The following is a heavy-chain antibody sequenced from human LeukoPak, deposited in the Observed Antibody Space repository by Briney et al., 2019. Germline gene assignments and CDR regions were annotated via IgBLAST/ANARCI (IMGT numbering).Heavy chain of an antibody. J-gene: IGHJ4*02. CDR2: TSSTSTYI. D-gene: IGHD1-7*01. CDR1: GFTFGYYS. CDR3: ARDRSWNYGLTYYFDY. V-gene: IGHV3-21*01. Sequence: PGGSLRLSCAASGFTFGYYSMNWVRQAPGKGLEWVSSTSSTSTYIYYADSVKGRFTISRDNAKNSLYLQMNSLRAEDTALYYCARDRSWNYGLTYYFDYWGQGTLVTVSS.